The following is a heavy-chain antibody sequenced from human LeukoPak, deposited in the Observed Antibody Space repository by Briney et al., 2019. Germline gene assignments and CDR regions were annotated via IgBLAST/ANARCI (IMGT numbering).Heavy chain of an antibody. V-gene: IGHV4-59*08. CDR3: ARPVGATTVYWYFDL. CDR1: GGSINSYY. Sequence: SETLSLTCTVSGGSINSYYWSWIRQPPGKGLEWIGYIYYSGSTNYNPSLKSRVTISVDTSQNQFSLKLSSVTAADTAVHYCARPVGATTVYWYFDLWGRGTLVTVSS. D-gene: IGHD1-26*01. CDR2: IYYSGST. J-gene: IGHJ2*01.